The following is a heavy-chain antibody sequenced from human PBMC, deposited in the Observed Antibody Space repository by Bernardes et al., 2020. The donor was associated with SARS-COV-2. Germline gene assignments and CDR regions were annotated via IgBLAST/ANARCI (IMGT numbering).Heavy chain of an antibody. Sequence: ASVKVSCKVSGYTLTELSMHWVRQAPGKGLEWMGGFDPEDGETIYAQKFQGRVTMTEDTSTDTAYMELSSLRSEDTAVYYCATLFVNWNDPFVRLFDPWGQGTLVTVSS. CDR1: GYTLTELS. CDR2: FDPEDGET. D-gene: IGHD1-1*01. J-gene: IGHJ5*02. V-gene: IGHV1-24*01. CDR3: ATLFVNWNDPFVRLFDP.